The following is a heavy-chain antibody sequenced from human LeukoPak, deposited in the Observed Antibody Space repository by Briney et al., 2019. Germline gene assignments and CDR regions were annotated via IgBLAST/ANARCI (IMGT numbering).Heavy chain of an antibody. V-gene: IGHV4-34*01. J-gene: IGHJ4*02. CDR2: INHSGST. D-gene: IGHD1-14*01. CDR3: ARYNKDGTNMYYFDY. CDR1: GGSFSGYY. Sequence: SETLSLTCAVYGGSFSGYYWSWIRQPPGKGLEWIGEINHSGSTNYNPSLKSRVTISVDTSKNQFSLKLSSVTAADTAVYYCARYNKDGTNMYYFDYWGQGTLVTVSS.